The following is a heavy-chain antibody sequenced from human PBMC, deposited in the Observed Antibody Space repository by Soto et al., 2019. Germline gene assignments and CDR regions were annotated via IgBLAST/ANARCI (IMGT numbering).Heavy chain of an antibody. V-gene: IGHV1-46*03. CDR2: INPSGGST. CDR3: ARGTPIPAARGAHYYMDV. Sequence: QVQLVQSGAEVKKPGASVKVSCKASGYTFTSYYMHWVRQAPGQGLEWMGIINPSGGSTSYAKKFQRRVSMTRDTSRSTVYMELSRLRSEDTAVYNCARGTPIPAARGAHYYMDVWGEGTSDIVSS. D-gene: IGHD2-2*01. J-gene: IGHJ6*03. CDR1: GYTFTSYY.